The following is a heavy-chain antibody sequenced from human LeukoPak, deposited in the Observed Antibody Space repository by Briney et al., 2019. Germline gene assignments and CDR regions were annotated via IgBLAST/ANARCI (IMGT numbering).Heavy chain of an antibody. CDR2: INSNSCGT. CDR3: EKGPDYDHIYY. Sequence: ASVTVSCKASGYTFTGYYMHWVRQAPGQGLEWMGLINSNSCGTNYAQKLQGRVTMTRDTSISTAYMELSRLRSDDTTVYYGEKGPDYDHIYYWGQGTLVTVSS. D-gene: IGHD3-22*01. CDR1: GYTFTGYY. V-gene: IGHV1-2*02. J-gene: IGHJ4*02.